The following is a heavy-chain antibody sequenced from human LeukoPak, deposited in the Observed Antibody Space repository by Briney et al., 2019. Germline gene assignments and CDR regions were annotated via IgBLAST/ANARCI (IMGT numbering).Heavy chain of an antibody. D-gene: IGHD1-26*01. CDR1: GFTFSSYA. Sequence: PGGSLRLSCAASGFTFSSYAMHWVRQAPGKGLEWVAVISYDGSNKYYADSVKGRFTISRDNSKNTLYLQMNSLRAEDTAVYYCARDQLSGSYDFDYWGQGTLVTVSS. J-gene: IGHJ4*02. CDR2: ISYDGSNK. CDR3: ARDQLSGSYDFDY. V-gene: IGHV3-30-3*01.